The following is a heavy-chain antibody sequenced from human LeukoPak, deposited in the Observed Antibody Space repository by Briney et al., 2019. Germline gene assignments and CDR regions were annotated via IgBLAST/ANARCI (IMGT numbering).Heavy chain of an antibody. CDR3: AKGSVNPEN. D-gene: IGHD3-10*01. CDR2: ISASSLST. J-gene: IGHJ4*02. Sequence: GGSLRLSCAASGFTFSSYAMSWVRQAPQKGLEWVSAISASSLSTYYADSVKGRFTISRDDSKNTLYLQMNSLRADDTAVYYCAKGSVNPENWGQGTLVTVSS. V-gene: IGHV3-23*01. CDR1: GFTFSSYA.